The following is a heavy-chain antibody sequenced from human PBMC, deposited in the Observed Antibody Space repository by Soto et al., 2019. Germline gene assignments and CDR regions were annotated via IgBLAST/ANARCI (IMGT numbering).Heavy chain of an antibody. V-gene: IGHV4-30-2*01. D-gene: IGHD4-17*01. CDR2: IYHSGST. CDR1: GGSISSGGYP. J-gene: IGHJ5*02. Sequence: QLQLQESGSGLVKPSQTLSLTCAVSGGSISSGGYPWSWIRQPPGKGLEGIGYIYHSGSTYYNPSLKSRVTISVDRSKNQFSLKLSSVTAADTAVYYCARGVSYGEGWFDPWGQGTLVTVSS. CDR3: ARGVSYGEGWFDP.